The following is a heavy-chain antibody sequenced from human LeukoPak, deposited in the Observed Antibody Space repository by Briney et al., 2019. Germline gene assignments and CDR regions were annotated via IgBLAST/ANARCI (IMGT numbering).Heavy chain of an antibody. CDR3: AKEGNARASHYLDS. Sequence: GGSLRLSCVASGFTFSNYGMQWVRQAPGKGLEWLTVISYDGKVSHYADSVKGRFTVSRDNSGNTLFLQMNSLRAEDTAMYFCAKEGNARASHYLDSWGQGTLVTVSS. J-gene: IGHJ4*02. V-gene: IGHV3-30*18. CDR2: ISYDGKVS. D-gene: IGHD3-10*01. CDR1: GFTFSNYG.